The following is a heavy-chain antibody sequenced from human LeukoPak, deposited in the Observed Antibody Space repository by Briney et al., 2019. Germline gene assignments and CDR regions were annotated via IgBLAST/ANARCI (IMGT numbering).Heavy chain of an antibody. CDR3: ARDYYDSRGYGSSDY. CDR1: GYTFTAHY. D-gene: IGHD3-22*01. CDR2: VNTDNGDT. J-gene: IGHJ4*02. V-gene: IGHV1-2*02. Sequence: GASVKVSCKASGYTFTAHYMHWVRQAPGQGLEWMGWVNTDNGDTNYTQNFQGRVTMTRDTSISTAYMELSRLTSDDTAVFYCARDYYDSRGYGSSDYRGQGTLVTVSS.